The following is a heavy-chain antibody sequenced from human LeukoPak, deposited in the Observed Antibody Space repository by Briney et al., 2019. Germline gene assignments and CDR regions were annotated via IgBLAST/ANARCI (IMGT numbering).Heavy chain of an antibody. CDR3: ARGSSSHYYYYGMDV. CDR1: GFTFSSYW. V-gene: IGHV3-74*01. CDR2: IKSDGSST. D-gene: IGHD6-13*01. J-gene: IGHJ6*02. Sequence: GGSLRLSCAASGFTFSSYWMHWVRQAPGKGLVWVSRIKSDGSSTSYADSVKGRFTISRDNAKNTLYLQMNSLRAEDTAVSYCARGSSSHYYYYGMDVWGQGTTVTVSS.